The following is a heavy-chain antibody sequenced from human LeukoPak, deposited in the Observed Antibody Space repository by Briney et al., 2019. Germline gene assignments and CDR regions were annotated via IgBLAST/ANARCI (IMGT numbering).Heavy chain of an antibody. Sequence: SQTLSLTCAISGDSVSSNSAAWNWIRQSPSRGLEWRGRTYYRSEWHSDYALFTQSRITINPDTSKNQFSLQLNSLTPEDTAVYFCASGWALNNWGQGTLVTVSS. CDR1: GDSVSSNSAA. J-gene: IGHJ4*02. CDR3: ASGWALNN. V-gene: IGHV6-1*01. D-gene: IGHD1-26*01. CDR2: TYYRSEWHS.